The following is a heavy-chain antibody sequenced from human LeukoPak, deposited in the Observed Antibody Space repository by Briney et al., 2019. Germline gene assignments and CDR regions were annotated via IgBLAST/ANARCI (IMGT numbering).Heavy chain of an antibody. CDR2: INQDGSEK. Sequence: PGGSLRLSCAASGFTFTTFWMSWVRQAPGKGLEWVANINQDGSEKYYVDSVKGRFTISRDNAKNSLYLQMNSLRAEDTAVYYCARNTRSIAARPGPRGYYYYYMDVWGKGTTVTVSS. CDR3: ARNTRSIAARPGPRGYYYYYMDV. J-gene: IGHJ6*03. CDR1: GFTFTTFW. D-gene: IGHD6-6*01. V-gene: IGHV3-7*01.